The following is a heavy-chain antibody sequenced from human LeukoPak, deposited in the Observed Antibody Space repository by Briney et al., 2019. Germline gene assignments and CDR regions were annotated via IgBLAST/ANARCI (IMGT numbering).Heavy chain of an antibody. Sequence: SETLSLTCAVSGGSISSSGYYWGWIRQPPGKGLEWIGSIYYSGSTYYNPSLKSRVTISVDTSKNQFSLKLSSVTAADTAVYYCARTLQTHTYYYDSSGYSFDYWGQGTLVTVSS. J-gene: IGHJ4*02. V-gene: IGHV4-39*01. CDR1: GGSISSSGYY. CDR3: ARTLQTHTYYYDSSGYSFDY. CDR2: IYYSGST. D-gene: IGHD3-22*01.